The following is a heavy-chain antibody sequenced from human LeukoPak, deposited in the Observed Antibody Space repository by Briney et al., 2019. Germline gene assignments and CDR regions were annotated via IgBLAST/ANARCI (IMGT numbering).Heavy chain of an antibody. CDR2: ISSSSSTI. D-gene: IGHD1-7*01. Sequence: PGGSLRLSCAASGFTFSSYSMNWVRQAPGKGLEWVSYISSSSSTIYYADSVKGRFTISRDNAKNSLYLQMNSLRAEDTAVYYCAREQTGTTAEFDYWGQGTLVTVSS. CDR1: GFTFSSYS. J-gene: IGHJ4*02. V-gene: IGHV3-48*01. CDR3: AREQTGTTAEFDY.